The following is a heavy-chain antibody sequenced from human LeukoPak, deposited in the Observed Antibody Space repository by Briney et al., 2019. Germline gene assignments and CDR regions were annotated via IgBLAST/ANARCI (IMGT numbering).Heavy chain of an antibody. CDR2: IKEDGSEK. J-gene: IGHJ3*02. D-gene: IGHD1-26*01. Sequence: GGSLRLSCAASGFTFSTYWMSWVRQAPGKGREGGGQIKEDGSEKYYVDSVRGRFSISRDNAKNSLYLQMNSLRAEDTAVYYCVRDGSSEEGRAFDIWGQGTMVAVSS. CDR3: VRDGSSEEGRAFDI. CDR1: GFTFSTYW. V-gene: IGHV3-7*03.